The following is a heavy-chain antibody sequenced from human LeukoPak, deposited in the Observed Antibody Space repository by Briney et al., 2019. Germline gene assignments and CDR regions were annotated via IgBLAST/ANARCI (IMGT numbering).Heavy chain of an antibody. CDR2: INTNTGNP. J-gene: IGHJ4*02. CDR3: ARGGRFYYGSGSYSTRYYFDY. D-gene: IGHD3-10*01. CDR1: GYTFTAYA. Sequence: ASVKVSCKASGYTFTAYAMNWVRQAPGQGLEWMGWINTNTGNPTHAQGFTGRFVFSLDTSVSTAYLQISSLKAEDTAVYYCARGGRFYYGSGSYSTRYYFDYWGQGNLVTVSS. V-gene: IGHV7-4-1*02.